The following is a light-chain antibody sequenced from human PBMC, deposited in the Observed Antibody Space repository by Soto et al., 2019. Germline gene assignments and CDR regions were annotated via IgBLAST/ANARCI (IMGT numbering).Light chain of an antibody. V-gene: IGKV3-11*01. CDR3: QQHSTWPPFT. J-gene: IGKJ3*01. CDR1: HSVSTS. Sequence: EIVLTQSPATLSLSPGERATLSCRASHSVSTSLAWYQQKPGQAPRLLIYDASNRATGIATRFSGSGSGTDFTLTIGSLEPEDFAGYYCQQHSTWPPFTFGPGTNVDIK. CDR2: DAS.